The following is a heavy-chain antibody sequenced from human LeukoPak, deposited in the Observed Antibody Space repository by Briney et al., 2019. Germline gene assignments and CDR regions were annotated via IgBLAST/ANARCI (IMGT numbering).Heavy chain of an antibody. V-gene: IGHV4-59*12. CDR1: GGSISSYY. CDR2: IYYSGST. J-gene: IGHJ3*02. CDR3: ARRPPGWRRGGCSSTSCYRRTGAFDI. Sequence: PSETLSLTCTVSGGSISSYYWSWIRQPPGKGLEWIGYIYYSGSTNYNPSLKSRVTISVDTSKNQFSLKLSSVTAADTAVYYCARRPPGWRRGGCSSTSCYRRTGAFDIWGQGTMVTVSS. D-gene: IGHD2-2*01.